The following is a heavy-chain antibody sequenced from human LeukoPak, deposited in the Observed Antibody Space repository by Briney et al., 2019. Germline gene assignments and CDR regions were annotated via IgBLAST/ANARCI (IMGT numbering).Heavy chain of an antibody. CDR3: ARTPLGRLYDY. J-gene: IGHJ4*02. CDR1: GFTLSDHY. Sequence: GGSLRLSCAASGFTLSDHYMDWVRQAPGKGLEWVGRTRDKANSYTTDYAATVRGRFSISRDDSKRSLYLQMNSLKTEDTAVYYCARTPLGRLYDYWGQGTLVTVSS. CDR2: TRDKANSYTT. D-gene: IGHD2-8*01. V-gene: IGHV3-72*01.